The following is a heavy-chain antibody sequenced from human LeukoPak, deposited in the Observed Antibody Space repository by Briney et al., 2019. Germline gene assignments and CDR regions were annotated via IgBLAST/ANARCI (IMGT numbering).Heavy chain of an antibody. D-gene: IGHD2-2*01. V-gene: IGHV3-23*01. Sequence: GGSLRFSCAASGFTFSSYAMSWVRQAPGKGLEWVSAISAGSSTYYADSVKGRFTISRDNSKNTLYLQMNSLRAEDTAVYYCAKGGSTSPNGINDYWGQGTLVTVSS. CDR3: AKGGSTSPNGINDY. J-gene: IGHJ4*02. CDR2: ISAGSST. CDR1: GFTFSSYA.